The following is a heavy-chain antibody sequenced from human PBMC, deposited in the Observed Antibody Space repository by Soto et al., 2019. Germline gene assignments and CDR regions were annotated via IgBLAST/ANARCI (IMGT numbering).Heavy chain of an antibody. CDR3: ARDDKDEYGADRGGLGC. D-gene: IGHD3-16*01. CDR1: GFSFSIFG. CDR2: IWYDGSNK. J-gene: IGHJ4*02. Sequence: QVHLVESGGGVVQPGTSLRLSCAASGFSFSIFGMHWVRQAPGKGLEWVAGIWYDGSNKYYADSVKGRFSISRDNSKNTLYLQMNSLRAEDTAVYYCARDDKDEYGADRGGLGCWGQGTLVTVSS. V-gene: IGHV3-33*01.